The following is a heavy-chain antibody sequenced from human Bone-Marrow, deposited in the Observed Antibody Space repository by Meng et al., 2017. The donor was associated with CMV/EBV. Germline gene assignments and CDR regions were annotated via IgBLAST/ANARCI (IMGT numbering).Heavy chain of an antibody. CDR2: ISAYNGNT. Sequence: ASVKVSCKASGYTFTSYGISWVRQAPGQGLEWMGWISAYNGNTNYAQKLQGRVTMTTDTSTSTAYMELRSLRSDDTAVYYCARESIVGATIDHAFEIWGQGTMVTVSS. V-gene: IGHV1-18*01. CDR3: ARESIVGATIDHAFEI. D-gene: IGHD1-26*01. CDR1: GYTFTSYG. J-gene: IGHJ3*02.